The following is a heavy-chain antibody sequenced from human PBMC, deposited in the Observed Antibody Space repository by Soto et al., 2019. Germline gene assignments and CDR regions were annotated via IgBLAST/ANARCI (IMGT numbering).Heavy chain of an antibody. V-gene: IGHV3-23*01. D-gene: IGHD5-12*01. CDR1: GFTFSSYA. CDR3: AKEEVATNPDHYYYYGMDV. CDR2: ISGSGGST. J-gene: IGHJ6*02. Sequence: GGSLRLSCAASGFTFSSYAMSWVRQAPGKGLEWVSAISGSGGSTYYADSVKGRFTISRDNSKNTLYLQMNSLRAEDTAVYYCAKEEVATNPDHYYYYGMDVWGQGTTVTVSS.